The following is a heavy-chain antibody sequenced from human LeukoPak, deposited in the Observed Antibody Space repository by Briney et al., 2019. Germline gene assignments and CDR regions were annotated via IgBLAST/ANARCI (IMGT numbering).Heavy chain of an antibody. CDR2: IYSGGST. J-gene: IGHJ6*02. D-gene: IGHD5-18*01. V-gene: IGHV3-53*01. CDR1: GFTVSSNY. Sequence: PGGSLRLSCAASGFTVSSNYMSWVRQAPGKGLEWVSVIYSGGSTYCADSVKGRFTISRDNSKNTLYLQMNSLRAEDTAVYYCARRKDLRGYRGMGVWGQGTTVTVSS. CDR3: ARRKDLRGYRGMGV.